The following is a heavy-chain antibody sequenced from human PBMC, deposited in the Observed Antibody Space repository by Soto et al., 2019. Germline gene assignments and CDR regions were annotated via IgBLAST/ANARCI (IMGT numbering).Heavy chain of an antibody. CDR3: AGSGPPAGH. V-gene: IGHV1-18*01. CDR2: ISAYNGNT. Sequence: QVQLVQSGAEVKKLGASVKVSCKASGYTFTSYAFSWVRQAPGQGLEWMGWISAYNGNTNYAQKRQGRGTRTTDPSTTSAYMELRSLRSDVTAGYYCAGSGPPAGHWGQGTLVTVSS. J-gene: IGHJ4*02. D-gene: IGHD3-10*01. CDR1: GYTFTSYA.